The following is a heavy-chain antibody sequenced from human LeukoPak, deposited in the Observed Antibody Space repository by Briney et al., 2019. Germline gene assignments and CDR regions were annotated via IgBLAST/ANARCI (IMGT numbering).Heavy chain of an antibody. CDR1: GFTFSSYA. CDR3: ARAESYGSGSYRGMDV. J-gene: IGHJ6*04. D-gene: IGHD3-10*01. CDR2: ISGSGGST. V-gene: IGHV3-23*01. Sequence: GGSLRLSCAASGFTFSSYAMSWVRQAPGKGLEWVSAISGSGGSTYYADSVKGRFTISRGNAKNTLYLQMNSLRAEDTAVYYCARAESYGSGSYRGMDVWGKGTTVTVSS.